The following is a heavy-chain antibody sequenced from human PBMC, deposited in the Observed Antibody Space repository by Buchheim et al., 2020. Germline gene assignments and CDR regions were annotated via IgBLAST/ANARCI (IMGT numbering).Heavy chain of an antibody. CDR3: VRGVPFGGD. D-gene: IGHD3-10*01. CDR2: IKEDGSEK. CDR1: GFTFSTHW. J-gene: IGHJ4*02. V-gene: IGHV3-7*01. Sequence: EVHLVESGGGLVQPGGSLRLSCAASGFTFSTHWMHWGRQAPGKGLEWVANIKEDGSEKKYVGSVKGRFTISRDNAKNSLYLQMKNLRAEDTAVYYCVRGVPFGGDWGQGTL.